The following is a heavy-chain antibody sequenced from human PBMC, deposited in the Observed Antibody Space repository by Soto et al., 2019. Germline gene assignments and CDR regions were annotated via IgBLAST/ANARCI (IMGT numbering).Heavy chain of an antibody. CDR1: GYTFTGYY. D-gene: IGHD3-22*01. Sequence: ASVKVSCKASGYTFTGYYMHWLRQAPGQGLEWMGWINPNSGGTNYAQKFQGWVTMTRDTSISTAYMELSRLRSDDTAVYYCARGRDYYDSSGYLFDIWGQGTMVTVSS. J-gene: IGHJ3*02. CDR3: ARGRDYYDSSGYLFDI. CDR2: INPNSGGT. V-gene: IGHV1-2*04.